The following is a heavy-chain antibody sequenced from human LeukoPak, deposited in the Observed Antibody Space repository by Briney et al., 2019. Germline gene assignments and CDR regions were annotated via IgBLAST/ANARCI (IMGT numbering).Heavy chain of an antibody. D-gene: IGHD3-22*01. CDR1: GFAFNTYA. CDR2: ISGTGTRT. CDR3: AKYYFDNRGNYYFFHYGLDV. V-gene: IGHV3-23*01. Sequence: GGSLRLSCAASGFAFNTYALSWVRQAPGKGPEWVSGISGTGTRTYYADSVRGRFATSRDNSKSTLFLQMNSLRAEDTAVYYCAKYYFDNRGNYYFFHYGLDVWGQGTTVTVSS. J-gene: IGHJ6*02.